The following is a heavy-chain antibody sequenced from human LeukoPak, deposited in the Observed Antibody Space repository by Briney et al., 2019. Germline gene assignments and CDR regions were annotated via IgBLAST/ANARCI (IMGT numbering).Heavy chain of an antibody. J-gene: IGHJ4*02. CDR3: ARRGSSGWHHDY. CDR2: IYSGGST. CDR1: GFTVSSNS. D-gene: IGHD6-19*01. Sequence: PGGSLRLSCAASGFTVSSNSMTWVRQAPGKGLEWVSSIYSGGSTYYADPVKGRFTISRDDSQNTLYLQMNSLRADDTAVYYCARRGSSGWHHDYWGQGTLATVSS. V-gene: IGHV3-53*01.